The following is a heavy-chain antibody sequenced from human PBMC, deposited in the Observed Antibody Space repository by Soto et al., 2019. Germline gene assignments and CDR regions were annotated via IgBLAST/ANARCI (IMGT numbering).Heavy chain of an antibody. Sequence: SETLSLTCAVYGGSFSGYYWSWIRQPPGKGLEWIGEINHSGSTNYNPSLKSRVTISVDTSKNQFSLKLSSVTAADTAVYYCAVTYYDYIWGSYRYDYWGQGTLVTVSS. CDR3: AVTYYDYIWGSYRYDY. CDR1: GGSFSGYY. D-gene: IGHD3-16*02. CDR2: INHSGST. V-gene: IGHV4-34*01. J-gene: IGHJ4*02.